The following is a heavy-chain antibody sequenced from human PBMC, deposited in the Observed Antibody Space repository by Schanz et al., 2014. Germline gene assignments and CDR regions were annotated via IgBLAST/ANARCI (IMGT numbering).Heavy chain of an antibody. Sequence: EMQLLESGGGLAQPGGSLRLSCATSGLTFTSAWMNWVRQAPGKGLEWISYITYNGGTIYYADSVKGRFTISRDNAKNTLYLQMNTLRAEDTAVYYCARKMKLGVYGGKGHDSLDIWGQGTMVTVSS. CDR1: GLTFTSAW. J-gene: IGHJ3*02. D-gene: IGHD4-17*01. CDR2: ITYNGGTI. V-gene: IGHV3-48*04. CDR3: ARKMKLGVYGGKGHDSLDI.